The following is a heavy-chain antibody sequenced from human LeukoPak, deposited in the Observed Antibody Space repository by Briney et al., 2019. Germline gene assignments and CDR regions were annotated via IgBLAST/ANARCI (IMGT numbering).Heavy chain of an antibody. CDR2: ISAYNGNT. CDR3: ARGVAGTSVFYGMDV. D-gene: IGHD6-19*01. Sequence: ASVKVSCKASGYTFTSYGISWVRHAPGQGLEWMGWISAYNGNTNYAQRLQGRVTMTTDTSTSTAYMELRSLRSDDTAVYYCARGVAGTSVFYGMDVWGQGTTVTVSS. CDR1: GYTFTSYG. V-gene: IGHV1-18*01. J-gene: IGHJ6*02.